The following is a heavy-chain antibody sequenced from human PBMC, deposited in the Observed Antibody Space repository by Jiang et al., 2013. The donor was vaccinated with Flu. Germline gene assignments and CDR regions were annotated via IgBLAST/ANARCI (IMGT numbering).Heavy chain of an antibody. Sequence: AASGFTFSSYGMHWVRQAPGKGLEWVAVIWYDGSNKYYADSVKGRFTISRDNSKNTLYLQMNSLRAEDTAVYYCARAGYSSGWYEGYFGYWGQGTLVTVSS. CDR3: ARAGYSSGWYEGYFGY. CDR2: IWYDGSNK. V-gene: IGHV3-33*01. J-gene: IGHJ4*02. D-gene: IGHD6-19*01. CDR1: GFTFSSYG.